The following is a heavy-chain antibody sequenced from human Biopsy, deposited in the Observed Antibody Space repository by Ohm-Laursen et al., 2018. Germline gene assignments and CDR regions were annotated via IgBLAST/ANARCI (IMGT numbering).Heavy chain of an antibody. V-gene: IGHV3-21*01. Sequence: GSLRLSCTGTGFSVSSYDMNWVRKAPGKGLEWISYISETSSHIYDADSVRGRFTVARVIAKNSLYSQLNSLRVEDTAVFYCAIDSSRRAREGGMDVWGQGTTVSVS. CDR3: AIDSSRRAREGGMDV. J-gene: IGHJ6*02. CDR1: GFSVSSYD. D-gene: IGHD6-6*01. CDR2: ISETSSHI.